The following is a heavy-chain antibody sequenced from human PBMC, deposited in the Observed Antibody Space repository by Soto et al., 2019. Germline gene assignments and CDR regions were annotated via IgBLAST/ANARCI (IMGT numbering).Heavy chain of an antibody. Sequence: SETLSLTCAVSGGSISSGGYSWSWIRQPPGKGLEWIGYIYHSGSTYYNPSLKSRVTISVDRSKNQFSLKLSSVTAADTAVYYCARSRLEYSSSSDGPTFDYWGQGTLVTVSS. V-gene: IGHV4-30-2*01. CDR1: GGSISSGGYS. CDR3: ARSRLEYSSSSDGPTFDY. D-gene: IGHD6-6*01. J-gene: IGHJ4*02. CDR2: IYHSGST.